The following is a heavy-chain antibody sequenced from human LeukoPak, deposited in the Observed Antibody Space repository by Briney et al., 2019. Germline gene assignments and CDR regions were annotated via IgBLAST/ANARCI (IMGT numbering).Heavy chain of an antibody. J-gene: IGHJ3*02. D-gene: IGHD6-13*01. V-gene: IGHV1-18*01. CDR1: GYTFTSNG. CDR3: AKSHAGYSSSWYASGVAFDI. Sequence: ASVKVSCTASGYTFTSNGISWVRQAPGQGLEWMGWISAYNGNTKYAQKFQGRVTMTTDTSTSTAYMELRSLRSDDTAVYYCAKSHAGYSSSWYASGVAFDIWGQGTMVTVSS. CDR2: ISAYNGNT.